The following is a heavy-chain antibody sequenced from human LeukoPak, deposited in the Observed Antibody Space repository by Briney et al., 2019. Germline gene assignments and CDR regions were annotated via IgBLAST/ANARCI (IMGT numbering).Heavy chain of an antibody. D-gene: IGHD2-15*01. J-gene: IGHJ3*02. CDR3: ATDMVVADAFDI. CDR2: IGAYNGYT. CDR1: GYTFSSYG. V-gene: IGHV1-18*01. Sequence: ASVKVSCKGSGYTFSSYGINWVRQVPGQGLEWMGWIGAYNGYTVYAENLQGRVTMTTDTSTSTAHMELRSLRSDDTAVYYCATDMVVADAFDIWGQGTMVTVSS.